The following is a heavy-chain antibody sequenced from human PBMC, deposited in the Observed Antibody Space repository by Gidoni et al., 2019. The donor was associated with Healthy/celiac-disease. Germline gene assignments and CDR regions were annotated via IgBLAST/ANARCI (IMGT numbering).Heavy chain of an antibody. J-gene: IGHJ4*02. Sequence: EVQLLESGGGLVQPGGSLILSCAASGFTLSSYAMSWVREAPGKGLGWVSAISGSGGSTYYADSVKGRFTISRDNSKNTLYLQMNSLRAEDTAVYYCARSPRHYGGNSRFDYWGQGTLVTVSS. V-gene: IGHV3-23*01. CDR2: ISGSGGST. CDR3: ARSPRHYGGNSRFDY. CDR1: GFTLSSYA. D-gene: IGHD4-17*01.